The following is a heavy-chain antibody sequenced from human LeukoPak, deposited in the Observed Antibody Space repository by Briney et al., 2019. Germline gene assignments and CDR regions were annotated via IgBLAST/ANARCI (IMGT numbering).Heavy chain of an antibody. V-gene: IGHV4-34*01. Sequence: PSETLSLTCAVYGGSFSGYYWSWIRQPPGKGLEWIGEINHSGSTNYNPSLKSRVTISVDTSKNQFSLKLSSVTAADTAVYYCARAPKYTVVTLYFDYWGQGTLVTVSS. CDR3: ARAPKYTVVTLYFDY. CDR2: INHSGST. D-gene: IGHD2-15*01. J-gene: IGHJ4*02. CDR1: GGSFSGYY.